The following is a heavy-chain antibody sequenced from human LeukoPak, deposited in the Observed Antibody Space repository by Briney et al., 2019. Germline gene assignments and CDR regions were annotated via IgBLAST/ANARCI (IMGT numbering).Heavy chain of an antibody. D-gene: IGHD3-16*01. CDR1: GFTFSFHG. CDR3: AKDDAWGRYQD. CDR2: IRTDGVTT. Sequence: GGSLRLSCAASGFTFSFHGMNWVRQAPGKGLEWVSGIRTDGVTTYYADSVKGRFTISRDNSKSTLYLQMSSLGAEDTAVYFCAKDDAWGRYQDWGQGTLVTVSS. V-gene: IGHV3-23*01. J-gene: IGHJ1*01.